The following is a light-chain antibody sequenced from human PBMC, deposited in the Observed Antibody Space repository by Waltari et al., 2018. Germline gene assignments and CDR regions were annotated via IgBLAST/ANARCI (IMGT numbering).Light chain of an antibody. J-gene: IGKJ1*01. V-gene: IGKV3-20*01. CDR1: QSVGRS. CDR2: DTF. Sequence: EIVLTQSPGTLSLYPGERATLSCRPSQSVGRSLAWYQQKPGQAPRLLIFDTFSRATGIPDRFSGSGSGTDFSLTISRLEPEDFAVYYCQMYVRLPATFGQGTKVEI. CDR3: QMYVRLPAT.